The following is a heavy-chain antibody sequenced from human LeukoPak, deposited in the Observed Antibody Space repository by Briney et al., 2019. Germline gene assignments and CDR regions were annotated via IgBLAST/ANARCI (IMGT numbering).Heavy chain of an antibody. D-gene: IGHD2-15*01. CDR3: AKVMPPGRIRFYSYYMDV. J-gene: IGHJ6*03. Sequence: GGSLRLSCAASGFTVNNNYMSWVRQAPGKGLEWVSVIYGGGRTYYADSVRGRFTISRDKSKNTLSLQTNGLRVEDTAVYYCAKVMPPGRIRFYSYYMDVWGKGTTVTVS. V-gene: IGHV3-66*01. CDR2: IYGGGRT. CDR1: GFTVNNNY.